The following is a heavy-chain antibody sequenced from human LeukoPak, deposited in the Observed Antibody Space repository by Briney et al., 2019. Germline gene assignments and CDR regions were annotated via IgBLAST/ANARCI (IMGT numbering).Heavy chain of an antibody. D-gene: IGHD2-15*01. CDR2: ITPYNGYT. J-gene: IGHJ4*02. Sequence: ASVKVSCKASGYIFSSYGIKWVRQAPGQGIEWMGYITPYNGYTNYAQKFQGRVTMTTDSSTRTAYMELRSLISDDTAVYYCATSVMVGADYWGQGTLVTVSS. V-gene: IGHV1-18*01. CDR1: GYIFSSYG. CDR3: ATSVMVGADY.